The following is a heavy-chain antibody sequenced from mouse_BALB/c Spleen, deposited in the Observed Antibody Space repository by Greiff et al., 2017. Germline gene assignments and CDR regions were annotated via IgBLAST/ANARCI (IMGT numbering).Heavy chain of an antibody. CDR1: GFTFSSYA. J-gene: IGHJ3*01. Sequence: DVMLVESGGGLVKPGGSLKLSCAASGFTFSSYAMSWVRQTPEKRLEWVATISSGGSYTYYPDSVKGRFTISRDNAKNTLYLQMSSLRSEDTAMYSCARQSEFITTAWFAYWGQGTLVTVSA. V-gene: IGHV5-9-3*01. D-gene: IGHD1-2*01. CDR3: ARQSEFITTAWFAY. CDR2: ISSGGSYT.